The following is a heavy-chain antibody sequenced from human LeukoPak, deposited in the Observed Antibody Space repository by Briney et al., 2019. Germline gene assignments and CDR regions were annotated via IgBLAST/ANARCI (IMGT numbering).Heavy chain of an antibody. CDR1: GYTFTSYD. CDR3: ARATVTAEFDY. Sequence: ASVTVSCKASGYTFTSYDINWVRQATGQGLEWMGWMNPNSGNTGSAQKFQGRVTMTTNTSMSTAYMELSSQRSEDTAVYNCARATVTAEFDYWGQGTLVTVSS. CDR2: MNPNSGNT. V-gene: IGHV1-8*01. D-gene: IGHD4-17*01. J-gene: IGHJ4*02.